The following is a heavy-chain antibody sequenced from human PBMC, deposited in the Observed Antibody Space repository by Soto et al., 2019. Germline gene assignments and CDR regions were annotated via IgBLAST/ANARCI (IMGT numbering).Heavy chain of an antibody. V-gene: IGHV4-59*01. Sequence: VQLQESGPGQVKPSETLSLTCTASGGSLHNYYWSWIRQTPGKGLEWIGYVYATGSTKYHPSLQSRVTITADTANNEFSLSLTSVTAADTAVYYCARGENDYGGNKGAFEVWGPGKMVIVSS. D-gene: IGHD3-10*01. CDR3: ARGENDYGGNKGAFEV. CDR1: GGSLHNYY. CDR2: VYATGST. J-gene: IGHJ3*01.